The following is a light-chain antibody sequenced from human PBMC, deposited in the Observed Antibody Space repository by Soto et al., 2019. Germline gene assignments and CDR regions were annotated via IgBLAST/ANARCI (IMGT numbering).Light chain of an antibody. CDR1: QSLNGW. V-gene: IGKV1-5*01. CDR2: DAS. J-gene: IGKJ1*01. Sequence: DIQMTQSPSTLSACVGDRVTITCRASQSLNGWLAWYQQKPGKAPKLLIYDASTLESGVPSRFSGSGSETEFTLTISGLQPDAFATYYCQQSAGTFGHGTKVEIK. CDR3: QQSAGT.